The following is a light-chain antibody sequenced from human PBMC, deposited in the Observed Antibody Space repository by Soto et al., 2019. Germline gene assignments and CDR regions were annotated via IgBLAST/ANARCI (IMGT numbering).Light chain of an antibody. CDR1: TGPVTSGYY. V-gene: IGLV7-43*01. Sequence: QAVVTQEPSLTVSPGGTVTLTCASSTGPVTSGYYPSWFQQKPGQAPRALICSTSNKHPWTPARFSGSLLGGKAALTVSDVQAEVEAEYYCLRYSGGPQLWVFGGGTQLTVL. J-gene: IGLJ3*02. CDR2: STS. CDR3: LRYSGGPQLWV.